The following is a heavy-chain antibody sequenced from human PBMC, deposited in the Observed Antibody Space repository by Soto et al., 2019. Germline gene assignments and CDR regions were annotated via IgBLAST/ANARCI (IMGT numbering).Heavy chain of an antibody. V-gene: IGHV1-18*01. CDR3: VRDHHDFSSDYHYYHMDV. Sequence: QAQLVQSGAEMKKPGASVKVSCKASGYTLSNYGISWVRQAPGQGLAWMGWSSTYNGNTKYAKKFQGRVTMTTDTSTSTAYMELRSLRSDDTAVYYCVRDHHDFSSDYHYYHMDVWGKGTTVTVSS. J-gene: IGHJ6*03. D-gene: IGHD3-3*01. CDR1: GYTLSNYG. CDR2: SSTYNGNT.